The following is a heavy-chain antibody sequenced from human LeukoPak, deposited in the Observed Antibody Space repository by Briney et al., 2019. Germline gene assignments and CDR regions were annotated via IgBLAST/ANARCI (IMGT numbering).Heavy chain of an antibody. CDR1: GFTFSSYS. CDR3: ARDNPDRYCSSTSCYQDY. J-gene: IGHJ4*02. Sequence: GGSLRLSCAASGFTFSSYSMNWVRQAPGKGLEWVSSTSSSSSYIYYADSVKGRLTISRDNAKNSLYLQMNSLRAEDTAVYYCARDNPDRYCSSTSCYQDYWGQGTLVTVSS. CDR2: TSSSSSYI. D-gene: IGHD2-2*01. V-gene: IGHV3-21*01.